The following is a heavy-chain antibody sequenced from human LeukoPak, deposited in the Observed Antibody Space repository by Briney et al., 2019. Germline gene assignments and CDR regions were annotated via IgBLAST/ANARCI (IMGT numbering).Heavy chain of an antibody. D-gene: IGHD5-24*01. V-gene: IGHV3-23*01. Sequence: GGSLRLSCAASGFTSSVAAMTWVRQAPGKGLEWVSLIGASGESTYYADSVKGRFTISRDNSKNTLSLQMNSLRVEDTAMYFCAKDIQLSTWGLGPMVTVSS. J-gene: IGHJ3*01. CDR1: GFTSSVAA. CDR3: AKDIQLST. CDR2: IGASGEST.